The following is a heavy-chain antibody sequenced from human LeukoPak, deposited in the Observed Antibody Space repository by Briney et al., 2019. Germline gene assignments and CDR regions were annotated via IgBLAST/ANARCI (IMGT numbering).Heavy chain of an antibody. Sequence: GASVKVSCKASGYTFTGYYMHWVRQAPGQGLEWMGWINPNSGGTNYAQKFQGRVTMTRDTSISTAYMELSRLRSDDTAVYYCARERRIAAAGRNNWFDPWGQGTLVTVSS. CDR1: GYTFTGYY. CDR2: INPNSGGT. J-gene: IGHJ5*02. CDR3: ARERRIAAAGRNNWFDP. V-gene: IGHV1-2*02. D-gene: IGHD6-13*01.